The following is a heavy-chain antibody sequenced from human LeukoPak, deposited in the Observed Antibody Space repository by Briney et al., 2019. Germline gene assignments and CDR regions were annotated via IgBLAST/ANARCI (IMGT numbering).Heavy chain of an antibody. CDR2: ISAYNGNT. Sequence: ASVKVSCKASGYTFITYDINWVRQATGQGLEWMGWISAYNGNTNYAQKLQGRVTMTTDTSTSTAYMELRSLRSDDTAVYYCARGPPSDYVWGSYRYYYYYYMDVWGKGTTVTISS. J-gene: IGHJ6*03. V-gene: IGHV1-18*01. D-gene: IGHD3-16*02. CDR1: GYTFITYD. CDR3: ARGPPSDYVWGSYRYYYYYYMDV.